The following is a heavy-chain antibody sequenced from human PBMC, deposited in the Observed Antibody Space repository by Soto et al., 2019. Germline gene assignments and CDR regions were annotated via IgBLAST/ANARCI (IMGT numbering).Heavy chain of an antibody. Sequence: GESLKISCKGSGYSFTSYWIAWVRQMPRKGLEWMGIIYLSDSDTRYSPSFQGRVTISADKSISTAYLQWSSLKASDTAMYYCARYSSGWPYYFDYWGQGTLVTVSS. V-gene: IGHV5-51*01. CDR3: ARYSSGWPYYFDY. CDR1: GYSFTSYW. J-gene: IGHJ4*02. D-gene: IGHD6-19*01. CDR2: IYLSDSDT.